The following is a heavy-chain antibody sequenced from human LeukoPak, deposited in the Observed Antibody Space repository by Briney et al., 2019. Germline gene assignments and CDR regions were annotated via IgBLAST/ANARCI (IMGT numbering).Heavy chain of an antibody. CDR3: VKGLRFLEWVNWYFDL. V-gene: IGHV3-64D*09. J-gene: IGHJ2*01. CDR2: ISSNGGSA. CDR1: GFTFSSYA. Sequence: GGSLRRSCAASGFTFSSYAMHWVRQAPGKGLEYVSAISSNGGSAYYADSVKGRFTISRDNSKNTLYLQMSSLRAEDTAVYYCVKGLRFLEWVNWYFDLWGRGTLVTVSS. D-gene: IGHD3-3*01.